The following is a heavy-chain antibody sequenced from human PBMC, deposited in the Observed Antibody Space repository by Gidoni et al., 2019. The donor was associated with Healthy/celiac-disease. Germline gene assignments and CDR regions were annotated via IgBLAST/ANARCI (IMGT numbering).Heavy chain of an antibody. V-gene: IGHV4-39*01. Sequence: QLQLQESGPGLVKPSETLSLTCTVSGGSISSSSYYWGWIRQPPGKGLEWIGSIYYSGSTYYNPSLKSRVTISVDTSKNQFSLKLSSVTAADTAVYYCARHVSIWQQLVRVWFDPWGQGTLVTVSS. D-gene: IGHD6-13*01. CDR2: IYYSGST. CDR3: ARHVSIWQQLVRVWFDP. J-gene: IGHJ5*02. CDR1: GGSISSSSYY.